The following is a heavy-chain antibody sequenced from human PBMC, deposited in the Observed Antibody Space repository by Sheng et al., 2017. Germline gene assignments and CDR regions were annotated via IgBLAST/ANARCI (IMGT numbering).Heavy chain of an antibody. CDR1: GGSFSGYY. CDR3: ARTRGIIVATEGYIDY. CDR2: INHSGST. J-gene: IGHJ4*02. V-gene: IGHV4-34*01. Sequence: QVQLQQWGAGLLKPSETLSLTCAVYGGSFSGYYWSWIRQPPGKGLEWIGEINHSGSTNYNPSLKSRVTISVDTSKNQFSLKLSSVTAADTAVYYCARTRGIIVATEGYIDYWGQGTLVTV. D-gene: IGHD5-12*01.